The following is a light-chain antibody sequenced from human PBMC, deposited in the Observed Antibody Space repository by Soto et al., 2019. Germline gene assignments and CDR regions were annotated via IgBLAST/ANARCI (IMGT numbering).Light chain of an antibody. V-gene: IGLV3-1*01. CDR1: KLGNKF. Sequence: SYELTQAPSVSVSPGQTATITGSGDKLGNKFACWYQQRPGQSPVLVIYQDTKRPSGIAERFSGSNSGNTATLTISGTQAMDEADYFCQAWDSSTAVFGGGTKVTVL. CDR2: QDT. J-gene: IGLJ2*01. CDR3: QAWDSSTAV.